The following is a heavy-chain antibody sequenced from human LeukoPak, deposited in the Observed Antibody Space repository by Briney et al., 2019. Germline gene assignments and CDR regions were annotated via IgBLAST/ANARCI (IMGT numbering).Heavy chain of an antibody. D-gene: IGHD3-16*01. CDR1: GMTFSDHW. V-gene: IGHV3-74*01. CDR3: TTGPSYGYEW. Sequence: GGSLRPSCAASGMTFSDHWMHWVRQVPGKGLVWVSLIKTDGRTTIYADSVKGRFTISRDNGKSTLYLQMNSLRAEDTAIYYCTTGPSYGYEWWGQGTVVTVSS. CDR2: IKTDGRTT. J-gene: IGHJ1*01.